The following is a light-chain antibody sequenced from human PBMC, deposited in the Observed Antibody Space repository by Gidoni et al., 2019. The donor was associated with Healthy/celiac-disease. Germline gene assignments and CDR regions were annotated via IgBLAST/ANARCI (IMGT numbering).Light chain of an antibody. J-gene: IGLJ2*01. CDR1: ALRKQY. CDR2: KDS. Sequence: SYELSHPPPVSVSPGKTARITGSGEALRKQYDYWYQQTPGQAPVLVIYKDSERPSGIPERFSGSSSGTTVTLPISGVQAEDEADYYCQSADSSGTYVVFGGGTKLTVL. V-gene: IGLV3-25*03. CDR3: QSADSSGTYVV.